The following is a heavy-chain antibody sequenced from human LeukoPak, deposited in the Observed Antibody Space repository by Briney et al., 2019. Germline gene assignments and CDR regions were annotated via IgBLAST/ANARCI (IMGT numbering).Heavy chain of an antibody. D-gene: IGHD3-10*01. Sequence: SETLSLTCTVAGGSISSYYWSWIRQPAGKGLEWIGRIYTSGSTNYNPSLKSRVTMSVDTSKNQFSLKLSSVTAADTAVYYCARVAGGYYYGSGSYYEFNDAFDIWGQGTMVTVSS. J-gene: IGHJ3*02. CDR3: ARVAGGYYYGSGSYYEFNDAFDI. CDR2: IYTSGST. V-gene: IGHV4-4*07. CDR1: GGSISSYY.